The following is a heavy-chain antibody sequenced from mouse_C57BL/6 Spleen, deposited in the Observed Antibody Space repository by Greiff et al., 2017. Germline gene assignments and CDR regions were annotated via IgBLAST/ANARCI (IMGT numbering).Heavy chain of an antibody. J-gene: IGHJ1*03. CDR1: GFSLTSYG. Sequence: VQLQQSGPGLVAPSQSLSITCTVSGFSLTSYGVHWVRQPPGKGLEWLVVIWRDGSTTYNSALKSRLSISKDNSKSQVFLKMNSLQTDDTAMYDCARQPGSSYWYCEVWGTGTTVTVSS. CDR3: ARQPGSSYWYCEV. V-gene: IGHV2-6-1*01. D-gene: IGHD1-1*01. CDR2: IWRDGST.